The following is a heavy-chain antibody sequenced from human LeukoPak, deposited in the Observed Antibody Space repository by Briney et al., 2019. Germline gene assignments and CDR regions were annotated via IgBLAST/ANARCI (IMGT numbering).Heavy chain of an antibody. J-gene: IGHJ4*02. CDR1: GFTFSTSD. D-gene: IGHD3-9*01. CDR3: AREFRGLTTDY. Sequence: GGSLRLSCAASGFTFSTSDMHWVRQGTGRGLEWVSAIGTISDTYYAGSVKGRFTISRDNAKNSLYLQMNSLRAEDTAVYYCAREFRGLTTDYWGQGTLVTVSS. CDR2: IGTISDT. V-gene: IGHV3-13*04.